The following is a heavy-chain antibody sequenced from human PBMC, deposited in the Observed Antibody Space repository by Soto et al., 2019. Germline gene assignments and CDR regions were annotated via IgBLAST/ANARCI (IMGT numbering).Heavy chain of an antibody. CDR2: INPSGGST. CDR3: ARGFEFWSGYGWFDP. CDR1: GYTFTSYY. Sequence: ASVKVSCKASGYTFTSYYMHWVRQAPGQGLEWMGIINPSGGSTSYAQEFQGRVTMTRDTSTSTVYMELSSLRSEDTAVYYCARGFEFWSGYGWFDPWGQGTLVTVSS. V-gene: IGHV1-46*01. D-gene: IGHD3-3*01. J-gene: IGHJ5*02.